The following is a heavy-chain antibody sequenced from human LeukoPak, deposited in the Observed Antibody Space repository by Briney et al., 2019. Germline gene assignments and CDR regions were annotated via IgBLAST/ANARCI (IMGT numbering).Heavy chain of an antibody. CDR2: ISDNGGYT. CDR3: AKDIRDYVWGSYRGMGG. CDR1: GFTFSSSA. Sequence: GGSLRLSCAASGFTFSSSAMSWVRQAPGKGLEWVSAISDNGGYTYYADSVQGRFTISRDNSKNTLYLQMNSLRAEDTAVYYCAKDIRDYVWGSYRGMGGWGQGTLVTVSS. J-gene: IGHJ4*02. V-gene: IGHV3-23*01. D-gene: IGHD3-16*02.